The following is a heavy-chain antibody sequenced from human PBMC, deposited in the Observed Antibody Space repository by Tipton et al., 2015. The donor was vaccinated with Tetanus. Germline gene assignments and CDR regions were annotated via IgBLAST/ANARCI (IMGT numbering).Heavy chain of an antibody. CDR1: GFTFSSYA. CDR3: VKFEYRTSFAS. D-gene: IGHD6-6*01. Sequence: LRLSCAASGFTFSSYAMSWIRQFPGKGLEWMGYIHHTGSTYYNPSLKTRITLSVDTSKNQFSLKLTSVTAGDTAVYFCVKFEYRTSFASWGQGALVTVSS. J-gene: IGHJ4*02. CDR2: IHHTGST. V-gene: IGHV4-31*02.